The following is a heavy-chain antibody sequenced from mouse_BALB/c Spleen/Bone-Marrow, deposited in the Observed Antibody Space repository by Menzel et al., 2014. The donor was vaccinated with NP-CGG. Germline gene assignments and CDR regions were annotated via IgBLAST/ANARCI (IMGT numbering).Heavy chain of an antibody. CDR3: ARLGNDHAMDY. CDR2: INSNGGST. V-gene: IGHV5-6-2*01. D-gene: IGHD2-12*01. J-gene: IGHJ4*01. CDR1: GFTFSSYG. Sequence: EVQRVESGGDLVKPGGSLKLSCAASGFTFSSYGMSWVRQTPEKRLELVAAINSNGGSTYYPGTVKGRFTISRDNAKNTLYLQMSSLKSEDTALYYCARLGNDHAMDYWGQGTSVTVSS.